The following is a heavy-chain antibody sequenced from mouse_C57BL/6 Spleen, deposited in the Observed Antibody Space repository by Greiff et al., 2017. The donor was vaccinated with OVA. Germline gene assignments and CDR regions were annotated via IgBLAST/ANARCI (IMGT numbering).Heavy chain of an antibody. D-gene: IGHD1-1*01. V-gene: IGHV5-17*01. J-gene: IGHJ2*01. CDR1: GFTFSGYG. CDR3: AGPFTTGVATQYYFDY. CDR2: ISSGSSTI. Sequence: EVMLVESGGGLVKPGGSLTLSCAASGFTFSGYGMHWVRQAPEKGLEWVAYISSGSSTIYYADTVKGRFTISRDNAKNTLFLQMTSLRSEDMAMYYCAGPFTTGVATQYYFDYWGQGTTLTVSS.